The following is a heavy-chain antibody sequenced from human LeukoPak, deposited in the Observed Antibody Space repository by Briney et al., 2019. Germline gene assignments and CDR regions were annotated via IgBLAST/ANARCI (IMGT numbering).Heavy chain of an antibody. CDR2: ISYDGSNK. D-gene: IGHD3-10*01. V-gene: IGHV3-30-3*01. Sequence: GSLRLSCAASGFTFSSYAMHWVRQAPGKGLEWVAVISYDGSNKYYADSVKGRFTISRDNSKNTLYLQMNSLRAEDTAVYYCAKDQDPSLLWFGLVDYWGQGTLVTVSS. CDR3: AKDQDPSLLWFGLVDY. J-gene: IGHJ4*02. CDR1: GFTFSSYA.